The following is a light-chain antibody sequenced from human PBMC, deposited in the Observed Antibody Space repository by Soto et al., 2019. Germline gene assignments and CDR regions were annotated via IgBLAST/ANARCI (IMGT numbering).Light chain of an antibody. J-gene: IGLJ1*01. CDR1: SSDVGAFNY. V-gene: IGLV2-14*03. Sequence: QSALIQPASVSGSPGQSIAISCTGTSSDVGAFNYVSWYQQHPGKAPKFMIFDVSSRPSGVSDRFSGSKSGNTASLTISGLQTEDEADYYCASYTTSSTYVFGTGTKSPS. CDR3: ASYTTSSTYV. CDR2: DVS.